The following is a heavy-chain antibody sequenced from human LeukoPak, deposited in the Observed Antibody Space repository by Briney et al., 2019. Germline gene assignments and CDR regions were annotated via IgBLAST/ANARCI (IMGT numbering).Heavy chain of an antibody. V-gene: IGHV1-8*01. Sequence: GASVKVSCKASGYTFTSYDINWVRQATGQGLEWMGWMNPNSGNTGYAQKFQGRVTMTRDTSISTAYMELSRLRSDDTAVYYCARDLRRQQLTSGTFWGQGTLVTVSS. D-gene: IGHD6-13*01. CDR1: GYTFTSYD. J-gene: IGHJ4*02. CDR2: MNPNSGNT. CDR3: ARDLRRQQLTSGTF.